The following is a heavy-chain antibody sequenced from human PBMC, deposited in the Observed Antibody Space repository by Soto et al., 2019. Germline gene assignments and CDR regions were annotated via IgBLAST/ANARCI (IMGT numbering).Heavy chain of an antibody. CDR1: GGTFSSYA. CDR2: IIPIFGTA. Sequence: ASVKVSCKASGGTFSSYAISWVRQAPGQGLEWMGGIIPIFGTANYAQKFQGRVTITADESTSTAYMELSSLRSEDTAVYYCAGDCSGGSCYSGELLYYCCYYGMDVWGQGTTVAVSS. D-gene: IGHD2-15*01. CDR3: AGDCSGGSCYSGELLYYCCYYGMDV. V-gene: IGHV1-69*13. J-gene: IGHJ6*02.